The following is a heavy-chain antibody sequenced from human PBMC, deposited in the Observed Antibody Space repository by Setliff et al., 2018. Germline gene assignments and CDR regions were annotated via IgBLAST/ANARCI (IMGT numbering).Heavy chain of an antibody. J-gene: IGHJ3*02. V-gene: IGHV4-38-2*01. CDR2: IHQRGRT. D-gene: IGHD3-3*01. Sequence: PSETLSLTCGVSGVSITSGHYWGWIRQSPGKGLEWLATIHQRGRTYYNPSLNSRVTISLDTSKNHFFLKLRSVTAEDSAVYYCASPGRDNLDSPFDAFDIWGQGTKVTVSS. CDR3: ASPGRDNLDSPFDAFDI. CDR1: GVSITSGHY.